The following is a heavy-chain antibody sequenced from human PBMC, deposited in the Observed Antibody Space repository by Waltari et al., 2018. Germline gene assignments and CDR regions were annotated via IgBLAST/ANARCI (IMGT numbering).Heavy chain of an antibody. V-gene: IGHV3-21*03. D-gene: IGHD6-13*01. CDR2: ISGSSSYI. Sequence: EVQLVESGGGLVKPGGSLRLSCAASGFTFSSYTMNWVRQAPGKVLEWVLPISGSSSYIYSADSVKGRFTISRDNAKNSLYLQMNSLRAEDTAVYYCARVFVAAAGSHHDAFDIWGQGTMVTVSS. J-gene: IGHJ3*02. CDR3: ARVFVAAAGSHHDAFDI. CDR1: GFTFSSYT.